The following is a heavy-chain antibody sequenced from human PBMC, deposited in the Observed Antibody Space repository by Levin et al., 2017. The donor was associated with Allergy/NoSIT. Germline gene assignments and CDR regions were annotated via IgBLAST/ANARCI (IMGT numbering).Heavy chain of an antibody. CDR3: ARDAYMGNRQLSDH. D-gene: IGHD1-14*01. CDR1: GFTFRDHY. J-gene: IGHJ4*02. CDR2: IRNKVNSYTT. V-gene: IGHV3-72*01. Sequence: GGSLRLSCAASGFTFRDHYMDWFRQAPGKGLEWVGRIRNKVNSYTTEYAASVKGRFTISRDDSNNALFLQMNSLKIEDTAVYFCARDAYMGNRQLSDHWGQGTLVTVSS.